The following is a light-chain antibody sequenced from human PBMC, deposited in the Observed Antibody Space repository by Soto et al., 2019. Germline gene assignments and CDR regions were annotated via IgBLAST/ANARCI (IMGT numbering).Light chain of an antibody. CDR1: SRDVGGYNY. V-gene: IGLV2-14*01. Sequence: QSALTQPASVSGSPGQSITISCTGTSRDVGGYNYVSWHQQHPGKAPKVIITEVSNRPSGVSNRFSGSKSGNTASLTISGLQAEDEADYYCCSYAGSYPFVFGTGTKLTVL. J-gene: IGLJ1*01. CDR2: EVS. CDR3: CSYAGSYPFV.